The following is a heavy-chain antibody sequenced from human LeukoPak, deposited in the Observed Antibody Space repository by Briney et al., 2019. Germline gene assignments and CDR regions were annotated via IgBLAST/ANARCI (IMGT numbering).Heavy chain of an antibody. CDR3: AKVHLPPGYSGSYYFWFDP. J-gene: IGHJ5*02. Sequence: HPGGSLRLSCAASGFTFSSYAMSWVRQAPGKGLEWVSAIRGSGGSTYYADSVKGRFTISRDNSKNTLYLQMNSLRAEDTAVYYCAKVHLPPGYSGSYYFWFDPWGQGTLVTVSS. CDR1: GFTFSSYA. CDR2: IRGSGGST. D-gene: IGHD1-26*01. V-gene: IGHV3-23*01.